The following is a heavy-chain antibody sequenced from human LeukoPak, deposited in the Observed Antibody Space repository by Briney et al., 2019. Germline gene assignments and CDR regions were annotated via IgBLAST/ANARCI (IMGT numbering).Heavy chain of an antibody. CDR2: INHSGST. J-gene: IGHJ5*02. CDR3: ARGCTAAAGTGVWFDP. CDR1: GGSFSGYY. V-gene: IGHV4-34*01. Sequence: SETLSLTCAVYGGSFSGYYWSWMRQPPGKGLQWIGEINHSGSTNYNPSLKSRVTISVDTSKNQFSLKLSSVTASDTAVYYCARGCTAAAGTGVWFDPWGQGTLVTVSS. D-gene: IGHD6-13*01.